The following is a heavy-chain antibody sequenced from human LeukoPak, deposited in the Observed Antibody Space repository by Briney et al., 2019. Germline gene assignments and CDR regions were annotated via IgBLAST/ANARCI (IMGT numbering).Heavy chain of an antibody. CDR3: ARSSVGARRRIDY. CDR2: MNPNSGNT. V-gene: IGHV1-8*01. Sequence: ASVKVPCKASGYTFTSYDINWVRQATGQGLEWMGWMNPNSGNTGYAQKFQGRVTMTRSASINTAYMELSSLTSDDTAVYYCARSSVGARRRIDYWGQGTLVTASS. J-gene: IGHJ4*02. D-gene: IGHD1-26*01. CDR1: GYTFTSYD.